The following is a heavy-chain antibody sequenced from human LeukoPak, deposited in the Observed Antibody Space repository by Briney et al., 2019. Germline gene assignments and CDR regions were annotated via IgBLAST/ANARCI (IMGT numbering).Heavy chain of an antibody. J-gene: IGHJ1*01. D-gene: IGHD3-10*01. V-gene: IGHV4-39*01. CDR1: GGSIRSSYYY. Sequence: SETLSLTCTVSGGSIRSSYYYWGWIRQPPGKGLEWIGSIYDSGSTYYNPSLKSRVTISVDTSKNQFSLRLSSVTAADTAMYYCVTTGSWGQGTLVTVSS. CDR2: IYDSGST. CDR3: VTTGS.